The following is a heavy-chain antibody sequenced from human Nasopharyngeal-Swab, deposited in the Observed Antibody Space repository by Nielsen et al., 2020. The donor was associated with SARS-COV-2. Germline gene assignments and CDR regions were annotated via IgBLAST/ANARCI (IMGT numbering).Heavy chain of an antibody. V-gene: IGHV6-1*01. CDR3: ARARGAYGDYYYYYYTDV. CDR1: GDSVSSSSAA. J-gene: IGHJ6*03. Sequence: SQTLSLTGAISGDSVSSSSAAWNWIRPSPSRGLGWLGRTYYRSKWYNDYAVSVKSRITINPDTSKNQFSLHLNSVTPEDTAVYYCARARGAYGDYYYYYYTDVWGKGTTVTVSS. CDR2: TYYRSKWYN. D-gene: IGHD4-17*01.